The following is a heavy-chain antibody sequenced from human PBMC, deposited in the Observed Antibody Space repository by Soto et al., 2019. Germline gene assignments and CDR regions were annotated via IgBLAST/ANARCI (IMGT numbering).Heavy chain of an antibody. Sequence: KTSETLSLTCAVYGGSFSGYYWGWIRQPPGKGLEWIGEINHSGSTNYNPSLKSRVTISVDTSKNQFSLKLSSVTAADTAVYYCARKRGYCSSTSCYSFYYYYGMDVWGQGITVTVSS. CDR2: INHSGST. CDR3: ARKRGYCSSTSCYSFYYYYGMDV. CDR1: GGSFSGYY. D-gene: IGHD2-2*02. V-gene: IGHV4-34*01. J-gene: IGHJ6*02.